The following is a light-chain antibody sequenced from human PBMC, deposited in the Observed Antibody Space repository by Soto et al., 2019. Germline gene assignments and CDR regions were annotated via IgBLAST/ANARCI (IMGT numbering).Light chain of an antibody. CDR2: EDN. Sequence: NFLLTQPHSVSETPGKTGTISCTRSSGSIASNYVQWYQQRPGSAPTTVIYEDNQRPSGVPDRFSGSIDSSSNSASLTIAALKTEDEADYYCQSYDSSNQVFGGGTTLTVL. CDR3: QSYDSSNQV. CDR1: SGSIASNY. J-gene: IGLJ3*02. V-gene: IGLV6-57*03.